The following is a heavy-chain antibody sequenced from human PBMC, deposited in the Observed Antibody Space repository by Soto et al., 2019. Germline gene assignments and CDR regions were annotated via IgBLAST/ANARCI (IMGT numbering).Heavy chain of an antibody. D-gene: IGHD5-12*01. V-gene: IGHV3-30*18. Sequence: SCAASGFTFSSYGMHWVRQAPGKGLEWVAVISYDGSNKYYADSVKGRFTISRDNSKNTLYLQMNGLRAEDTAVYYCAKDLKDIVATIFGYGPRLYGMDVWGQGTTVTVSS. CDR2: ISYDGSNK. CDR3: AKDLKDIVATIFGYGPRLYGMDV. CDR1: GFTFSSYG. J-gene: IGHJ6*02.